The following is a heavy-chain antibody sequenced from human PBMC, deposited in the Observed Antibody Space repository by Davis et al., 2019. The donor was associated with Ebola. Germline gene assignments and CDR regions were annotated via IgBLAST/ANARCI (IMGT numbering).Heavy chain of an antibody. V-gene: IGHV3-21*01. D-gene: IGHD3-3*01. CDR3: ARDRRAGVVSTIGTFDL. CDR2: ISGSGTYI. Sequence: PGGSLRLSCAASGLTFSSYTMNWVRQAPGKGLEWVSSISGSGTYIYYADSMKGRFTIPRDNAKDSLYLQMNSLRVEDTAVYYCARDRRAGVVSTIGTFDLWGQGTMVTVSS. J-gene: IGHJ3*01. CDR1: GLTFSSYT.